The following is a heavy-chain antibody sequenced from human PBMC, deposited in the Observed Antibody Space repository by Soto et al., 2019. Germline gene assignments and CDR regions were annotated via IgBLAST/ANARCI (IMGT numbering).Heavy chain of an antibody. CDR1: GFTFSSFA. D-gene: IGHD5-12*01. J-gene: IGHJ4*02. CDR2: VSYDGGTK. CDR3: ANLPPRGNKYDPADY. V-gene: IGHV3-30*18. Sequence: QAQLVESGGGVVQPGRSLRLCCAASGFTFSSFAMHWVRQAPGKGLEWVAIVSYDGGTKYYADSVKGRFTISRDNSKNTLYLQMNSLRTEDTAVYYCANLPPRGNKYDPADYWGQGTLVTVSS.